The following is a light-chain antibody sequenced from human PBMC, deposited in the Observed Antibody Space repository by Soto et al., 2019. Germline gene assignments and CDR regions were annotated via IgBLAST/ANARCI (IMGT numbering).Light chain of an antibody. CDR1: SSNIGSNT. CDR2: TNN. J-gene: IGLJ1*01. Sequence: QAVVTQPPSASGTPGQRVTISCSGSSSNIGSNTLHWYQQLPGTSPKLLIYTNNQRPSGVPDRFSGAKSGTSGSLAIRGLQSEDEADYYCSSWDDSLNGYVFGTGTKVTVL. CDR3: SSWDDSLNGYV. V-gene: IGLV1-44*01.